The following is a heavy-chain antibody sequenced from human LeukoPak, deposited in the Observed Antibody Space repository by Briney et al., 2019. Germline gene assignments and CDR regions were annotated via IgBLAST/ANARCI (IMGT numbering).Heavy chain of an antibody. CDR3: AKPWRDDYGDYLDY. CDR2: ISGSGATT. V-gene: IGHV3-23*01. CDR1: GFTFSNSA. Sequence: GGSLRLSCAASGFTFSNSAMSWVRQAPGKGLEWVSAISGSGATTYYPDSVKGRFTISRDNSKNTLYLQMNSLRAEDTAVYYCAKPWRDDYGDYLDYWGQGTLVTVSS. J-gene: IGHJ4*02. D-gene: IGHD4-17*01.